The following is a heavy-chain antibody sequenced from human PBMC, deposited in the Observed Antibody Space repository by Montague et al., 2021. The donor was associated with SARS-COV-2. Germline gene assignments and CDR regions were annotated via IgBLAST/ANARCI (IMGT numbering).Heavy chain of an antibody. CDR1: SDSINSYY. D-gene: IGHD4/OR15-4a*01. V-gene: IGHV4-4*08. Sequence: SETLSLTCTVSSDSINSYYWGWIRQPPGKRLEWLGYVYSSGTTNYNPSLNSRIAISVDTSKSQFSLRLDSVTAADTAIYYCATLTQSNGDFWGQGALVTVS. J-gene: IGHJ4*02. CDR3: ATLTQSNGDF. CDR2: VYSSGTT.